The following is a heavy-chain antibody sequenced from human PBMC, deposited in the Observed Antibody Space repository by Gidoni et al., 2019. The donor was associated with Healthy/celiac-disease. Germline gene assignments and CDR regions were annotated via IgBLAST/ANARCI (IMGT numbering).Heavy chain of an antibody. CDR1: GGSFSGYY. D-gene: IGHD1-26*01. CDR2: INHSGST. V-gene: IGHV4-34*01. CDR3: ASCGFGSTRGYGMDV. J-gene: IGHJ6*02. Sequence: QVQLQQWGAGLLKPSETLSLTCAVYGGSFSGYYWSWIRQPTGKGLEWIGEINHSGSTNYNPSLKSRVTISVDTSKNQFSLKLSSVTAADTAVYYCASCGFGSTRGYGMDVWGQGTTVTVSS.